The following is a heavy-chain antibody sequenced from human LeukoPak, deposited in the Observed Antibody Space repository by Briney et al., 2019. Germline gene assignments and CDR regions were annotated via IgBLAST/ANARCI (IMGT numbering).Heavy chain of an antibody. CDR2: ISSSSSYI. D-gene: IGHD5-18*01. V-gene: IGHV3-21*01. Sequence: GGSLRLSCAASGFTFSSYSMSWVRQAPGKGLEWVSSISSSSSYIYYADSVKGRFTISRDNAKNSLYLQMNSLRAEDTAVYYCAREIEDTAMVPNWFDPWGQGTLVTVSS. CDR3: AREIEDTAMVPNWFDP. J-gene: IGHJ5*02. CDR1: GFTFSSYS.